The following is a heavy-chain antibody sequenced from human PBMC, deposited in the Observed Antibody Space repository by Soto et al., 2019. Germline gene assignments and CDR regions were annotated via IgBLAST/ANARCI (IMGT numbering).Heavy chain of an antibody. J-gene: IGHJ3*02. V-gene: IGHV3-23*01. D-gene: IGHD2-2*01. CDR2: ISGSGGST. CDR3: AKGARKRRPIEAVVVPAARKGTDAFDI. Sequence: GGSLRLSCAASGFTFSSYAMSWVRQAPGKGLEWVSAISGSGGSTYYADSVKGRFTISRDNSKNTLYLQMNSLRAEDTAVYYCAKGARKRRPIEAVVVPAARKGTDAFDIWGQGTMVTVSS. CDR1: GFTFSSYA.